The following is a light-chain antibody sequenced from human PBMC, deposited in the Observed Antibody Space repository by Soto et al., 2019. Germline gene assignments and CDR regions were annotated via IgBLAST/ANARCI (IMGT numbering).Light chain of an antibody. CDR2: EVN. CDR3: TSHAGSNNII. Sequence: SVPKQPPSASGSPRQSFTISCTGTISDVGRYNFVSWYQHHPGKAPKLMIYEVNKRPSGVPDRFSGSKSGNTASLTVSGLQAEDEADYYCTSHAGSNNIIFGGGTTVTV. V-gene: IGLV2-8*01. J-gene: IGLJ2*01. CDR1: ISDVGRYNF.